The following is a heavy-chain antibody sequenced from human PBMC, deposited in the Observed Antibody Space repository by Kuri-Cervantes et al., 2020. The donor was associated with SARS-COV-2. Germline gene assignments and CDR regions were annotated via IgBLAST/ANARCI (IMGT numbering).Heavy chain of an antibody. CDR3: ARDMAVRYYFDY. CDR2: IKQDGSEK. Sequence: LSLTCAASGFTFSSYWMSWVRQAPGKGREWVANIKQDGSEKYYVDSVKGRFTISRDNAKNSLYLQMNSLRAEDTAVYYCARDMAVRYYFDYWGQGTLVTVSS. CDR1: GFTFSSYW. D-gene: IGHD6-19*01. V-gene: IGHV3-7*01. J-gene: IGHJ4*02.